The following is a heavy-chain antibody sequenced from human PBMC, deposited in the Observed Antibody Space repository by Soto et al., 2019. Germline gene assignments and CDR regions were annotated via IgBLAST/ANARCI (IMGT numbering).Heavy chain of an antibody. J-gene: IGHJ5*02. CDR3: ARVKRRYVTYSCWFDR. Sequence: SETLSLTGIVSGDSGNSGPHYWSWIRQSPGTGLGWVGYSSSSGTTTYSPSRRSRIIISSDTSGNLFSMRLTSVNAADTAIYYCARVKRRYVTYSCWFDRWGQGTMVIASS. D-gene: IGHD2-21*01. CDR1: GDSGNSGPHY. CDR2: SSSSGTT. V-gene: IGHV4-61*01.